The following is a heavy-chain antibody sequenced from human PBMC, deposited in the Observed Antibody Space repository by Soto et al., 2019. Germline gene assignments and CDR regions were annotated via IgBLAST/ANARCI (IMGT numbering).Heavy chain of an antibody. V-gene: IGHV3-7*01. CDR2: IKQDGSDK. CDR3: ARYIAVAGTRYYFDY. CDR1: GFTFSSYW. J-gene: IGHJ4*02. Sequence: LRLSCAASGFTFSSYWMSWVRQAPGKGLEWVANIKQDGSDKYYVDSVKGRFTISRDNAKNSLYLQMNSLRAEDTAVYYCARYIAVAGTRYYFDYWGQGTLVTVSS. D-gene: IGHD6-19*01.